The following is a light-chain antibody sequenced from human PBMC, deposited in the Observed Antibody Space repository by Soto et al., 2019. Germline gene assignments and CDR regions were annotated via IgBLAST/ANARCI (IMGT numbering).Light chain of an antibody. V-gene: IGKV1-39*01. CDR1: QSICSY. CDR2: TAS. Sequence: DIQMTQSPSSLSASVGDSVTITCRASQSICSYLNWYQQKPGKAPKLLIYTASSLQSGGPSRFSGSRYGTDFTPTISSLQPEDCATYYCQQSYSSRPFGQGTKVEIK. J-gene: IGKJ1*01. CDR3: QQSYSSRP.